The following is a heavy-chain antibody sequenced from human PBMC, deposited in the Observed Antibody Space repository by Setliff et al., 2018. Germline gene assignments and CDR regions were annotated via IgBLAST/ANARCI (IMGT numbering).Heavy chain of an antibody. CDR1: GFSFSNFA. CDR2: IMPDGSET. J-gene: IGHJ4*02. D-gene: IGHD2-8*02. CDR3: VKGTLPYCTGPTCYPLDH. Sequence: GGSLRLSCAAAGFSFSNFALHWVRQAPGKGLEWVASIMPDGSETGSVDSVKGRFTISRDNAKNSLYLQMNSLRDADTAIYYCVKGTLPYCTGPTCYPLDHWGQGTLVTVSS. V-gene: IGHV3-7*03.